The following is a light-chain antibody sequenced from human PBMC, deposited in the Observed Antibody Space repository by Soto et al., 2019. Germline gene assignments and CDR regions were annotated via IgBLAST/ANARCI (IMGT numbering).Light chain of an antibody. J-gene: IGLJ2*01. CDR1: SSNIGGNT. CDR2: TND. Sequence: QSVLTQPPSASRTPGQRVIISCTGSSSNIGGNTVNWYLHLPGTAPKLLIYTNDQRPSGVPDRFSGSKSGTSASLAISGLQSEDEGDYYCASWDDSLSGVVFGGGTKVTVL. V-gene: IGLV1-44*01. CDR3: ASWDDSLSGVV.